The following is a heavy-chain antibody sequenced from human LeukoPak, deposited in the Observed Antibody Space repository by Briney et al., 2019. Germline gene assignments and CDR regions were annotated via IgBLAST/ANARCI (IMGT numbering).Heavy chain of an antibody. D-gene: IGHD5-18*01. CDR1: GGSISSSSYY. J-gene: IGHJ4*02. V-gene: IGHV4-39*01. CDR2: IYYSGST. Sequence: PSETLSLTCTVSGGSISSSSYYWGWIRQPPGKGLEWIGSIYYSGSTYYNPSLKSRVTISVDTSKNQFSLKLSSVTAADTAVYYCARAGSMVTRRFDYWGQGTLVTVSS. CDR3: ARAGSMVTRRFDY.